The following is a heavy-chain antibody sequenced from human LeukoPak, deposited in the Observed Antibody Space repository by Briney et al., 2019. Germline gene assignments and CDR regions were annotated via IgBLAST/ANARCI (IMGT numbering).Heavy chain of an antibody. V-gene: IGHV3-73*01. D-gene: IGHD1-7*01. J-gene: IGHJ4*02. Sequence: GGSLRLSCAASGFTFRGSAMHWVRQASGKGLEWVGRIRSKANSYATAYAASVKGRSTISRDDSKNTAYLQMNSLKTEDTAVYYCTRRTGTTWVDYWGQGTLVTVSS. CDR2: IRSKANSYAT. CDR3: TRRTGTTWVDY. CDR1: GFTFRGSA.